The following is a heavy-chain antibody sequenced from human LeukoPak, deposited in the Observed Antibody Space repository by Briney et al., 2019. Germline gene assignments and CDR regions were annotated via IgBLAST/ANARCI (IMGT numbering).Heavy chain of an antibody. CDR2: ISPSGGST. CDR1: GYTFTSNY. Sequence: ASVKVSCKAFGYTFTSNYMHWVRQAPGQGPEWMGVISPSGGSTTYAQKFQGRVTLTRDMSTSTDYLELSSLRSEDTAVYYCASRAAGTEQNWYFDLWGRGTLVTVSS. V-gene: IGHV1-46*01. CDR3: ASRAAGTEQNWYFDL. J-gene: IGHJ2*01. D-gene: IGHD6-13*01.